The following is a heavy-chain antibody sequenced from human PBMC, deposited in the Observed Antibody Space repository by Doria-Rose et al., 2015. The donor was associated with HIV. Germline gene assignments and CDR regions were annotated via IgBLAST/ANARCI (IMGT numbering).Heavy chain of an antibody. CDR1: GVSLSSPGMG. D-gene: IGHD6-13*01. CDR2: IFSDDER. CDR3: ARIKSSRWYHKYSFDF. J-gene: IGHJ4*02. V-gene: IGHV2-26*01. Sequence: SGPVLVKPTETLTLTCTVSGVSLSSPGMGVSWIRQPPGKALEWLANIFSDDERSYKPSRHSRLTISRGTSKSQVVLTMTDMDPVDTATYYCARIKSSRWYHKYSFDFWGQGTLVIVSA.